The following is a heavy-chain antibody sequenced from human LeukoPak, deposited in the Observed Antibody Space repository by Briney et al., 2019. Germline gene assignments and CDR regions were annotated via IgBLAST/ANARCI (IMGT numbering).Heavy chain of an antibody. J-gene: IGHJ1*01. CDR3: ARPPYSSGWAAEHFQH. CDR2: INHSGST. D-gene: IGHD6-19*01. V-gene: IGHV4-34*01. CDR1: GGSFSGYY. Sequence: SETLSLTCAVYGGSFSGYYWSWIRQPPGKGLEWIREINHSGSTNYNPSLKSRVTISVDTSKNQFSLKLSSVTAADTAVYYCARPPYSSGWAAEHFQHWGQGTLVTVSS.